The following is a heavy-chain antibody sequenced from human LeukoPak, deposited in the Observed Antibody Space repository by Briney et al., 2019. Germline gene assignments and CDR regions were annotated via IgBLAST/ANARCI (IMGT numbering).Heavy chain of an antibody. D-gene: IGHD3-3*01. CDR3: ARGVEYNWFDP. CDR2: MNPNSGNT. CDR1: GYTFTSYD. Sequence: ASVEVSCKASGYTFTSYDINWVRQATGQGLEWMGRMNPNSGNTGYAQKFQGRVTMTRNTSISTAYMELSSLRSEDTAVYYCARGVEYNWFDPWGQGTLVTVSS. V-gene: IGHV1-8*01. J-gene: IGHJ5*02.